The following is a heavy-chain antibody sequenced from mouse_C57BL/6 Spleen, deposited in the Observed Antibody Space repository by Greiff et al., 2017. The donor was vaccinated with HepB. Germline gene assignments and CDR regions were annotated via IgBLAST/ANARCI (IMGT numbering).Heavy chain of an antibody. Sequence: VQLQQSGPGLVKPSQSLSLTCSVTGYSITSGYYWNWIRQFPGNKLEWMGYISYDGSNNYNPSLKNRISITRDTSKNQFFLKLNSVTTEDTATYYCARAGGSLWYFDVWGTGTTVTVSS. J-gene: IGHJ1*03. D-gene: IGHD1-1*01. CDR1: GYSITSGYY. CDR3: ARAGGSLWYFDV. CDR2: ISYDGSN. V-gene: IGHV3-6*01.